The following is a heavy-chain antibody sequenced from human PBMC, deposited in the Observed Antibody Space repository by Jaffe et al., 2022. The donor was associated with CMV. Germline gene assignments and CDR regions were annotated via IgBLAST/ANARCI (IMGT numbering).Heavy chain of an antibody. J-gene: IGHJ6*03. CDR1: GFTFSNAW. CDR2: IKSKTDGGTT. D-gene: IGHD3-3*01. CDR3: TTTYYDFWSGYSGYYMDV. Sequence: EVQLVESGGGLVKPGGSLRLSCAASGFTFSNAWMSWVRQAPGKGLEWVGRIKSKTDGGTTDYAAPVKGRFTISRDDSKNTLYLQMNSLKTEDTAVYYCTTTYYDFWSGYSGYYMDVWGKGTTVTVSS. V-gene: IGHV3-15*01.